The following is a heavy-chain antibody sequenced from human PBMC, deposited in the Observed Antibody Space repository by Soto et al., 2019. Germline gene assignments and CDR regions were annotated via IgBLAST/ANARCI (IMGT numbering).Heavy chain of an antibody. CDR2: ISGSGGST. CDR1: GFTFSSYA. J-gene: IGHJ6*02. V-gene: IGHV3-23*01. D-gene: IGHD3-22*01. Sequence: GGSLRLSCAASGFTFSSYAMSWVRQAPGKGLEWVSAISGSGGSTYYADSVKGRFTISRDNSKNTLYLQMNSLRAEDTAVYYCAKDQGLYYYDSSGYYYDDGMDVWGQGTTVTV. CDR3: AKDQGLYYYDSSGYYYDDGMDV.